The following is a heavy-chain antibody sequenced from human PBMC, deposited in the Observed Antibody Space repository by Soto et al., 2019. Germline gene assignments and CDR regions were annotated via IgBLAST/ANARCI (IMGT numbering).Heavy chain of an antibody. CDR3: AREGYYDSSGPVAPYYYYAMDV. J-gene: IGHJ6*02. CDR2: INAGNGNT. CDR1: GYTFTSYA. V-gene: IGHV1-3*01. Sequence: ASVNVSCTASGYTFTSYAMHWVRQAPGQRLEWMGWINAGNGNTKYSQKFQGRVTITRDTSASTAYMELSSLRSEDTAVYYCAREGYYDSSGPVAPYYYYAMDVWGHGTKVTGSS. D-gene: IGHD3-22*01.